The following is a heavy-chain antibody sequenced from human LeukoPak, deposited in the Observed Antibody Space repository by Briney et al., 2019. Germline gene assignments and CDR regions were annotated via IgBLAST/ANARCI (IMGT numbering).Heavy chain of an antibody. V-gene: IGHV1-8*01. CDR1: GYTFTSYD. J-gene: IGHJ4*02. D-gene: IGHD2-2*01. CDR3: ARAVHCSSTSCYAFDY. CDR2: MNPNSDNT. Sequence: ASVKVSCKASGYTFTSYDINWVRQATGQGLEWMGWMNPNSDNTGYVQKFQGRVTMTRNTSISTAYMELSSLRSEDTAVYYCARAVHCSSTSCYAFDYWGQGTLVTVSS.